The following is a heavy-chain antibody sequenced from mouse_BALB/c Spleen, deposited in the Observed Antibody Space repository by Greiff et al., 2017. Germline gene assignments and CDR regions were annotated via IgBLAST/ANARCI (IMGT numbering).Heavy chain of an antibody. J-gene: IGHJ4*01. CDR3: ARVDGNYYAMDD. CDR1: GFTFSSYA. D-gene: IGHD2-1*01. Sequence: EVKLVESGGGLVKPGGSLKLSCAASGFTFSSYAMSWVRQSPEKRLEWVAEISSGGSYTYYPDTVTGRFTISRDNAKNALYLEMSSLRSEDTAMYYCARVDGNYYAMDDWGQGTSVTVSS. V-gene: IGHV5-9-4*01. CDR2: ISSGGSYT.